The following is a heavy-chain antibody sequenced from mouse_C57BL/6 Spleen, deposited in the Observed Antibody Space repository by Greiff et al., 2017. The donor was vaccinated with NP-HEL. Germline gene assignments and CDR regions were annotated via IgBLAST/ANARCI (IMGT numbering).Heavy chain of an antibody. Sequence: VQLQQSGAELVKPGASVKLSCTASGFNIKDYYMHWVKQRTEQGLEWIGRIDPEDGETKYVPKFQGKATITADTSSNTAYLQLSSLTSEDTAVYYCALITTVVAVDYWGQGTTLTVSS. CDR1: GFNIKDYY. V-gene: IGHV14-2*01. CDR3: ALITTVVAVDY. J-gene: IGHJ2*01. CDR2: IDPEDGET. D-gene: IGHD1-1*01.